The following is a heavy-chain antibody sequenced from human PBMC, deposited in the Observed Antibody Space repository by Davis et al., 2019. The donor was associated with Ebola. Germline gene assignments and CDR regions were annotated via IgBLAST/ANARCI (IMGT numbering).Heavy chain of an antibody. CDR2: ISDSSTTI. Sequence: GESLKISCAASGFTFSAYSMNWVRQAPGKGLEWVSYISDSSTTIYYADSVRGRFTISRDNSKNSLYLQMNSLSAEDTAVYYCARDDGIRTTDYWGQGTLVSVSS. J-gene: IGHJ4*02. CDR3: ARDDGIRTTDY. V-gene: IGHV3-48*04. CDR1: GFTFSAYS. D-gene: IGHD1-1*01.